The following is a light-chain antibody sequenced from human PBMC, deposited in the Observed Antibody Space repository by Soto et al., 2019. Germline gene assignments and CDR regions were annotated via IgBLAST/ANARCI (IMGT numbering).Light chain of an antibody. V-gene: IGLV2-8*01. J-gene: IGLJ1*01. CDR3: SSYAGSNSYV. Sequence: QSALTQPPSASGSPGQSITISCTGTSSDVGAYNHVSWYQQPPGKAPQVMIYDVSKRPSGVPDRFSGSKSGNTASLTVSGLQAEDECDYYCSSYAGSNSYVFGTGTKLTVL. CDR2: DVS. CDR1: SSDVGAYNH.